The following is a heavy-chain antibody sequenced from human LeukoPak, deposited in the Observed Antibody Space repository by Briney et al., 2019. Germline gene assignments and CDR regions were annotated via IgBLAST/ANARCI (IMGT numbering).Heavy chain of an antibody. D-gene: IGHD6-25*01. Sequence: GRSLRLSCAASGFTFGSYGMHWVRQAPGKGLEWVAFISYDRSETYYADSVKGRFSISRDNSKNTVYLQMNSLRTEDRAVYYCARESGYYFDHWGQGTLVTVSS. J-gene: IGHJ4*02. V-gene: IGHV3-30*03. CDR2: ISYDRSET. CDR3: ARESGYYFDH. CDR1: GFTFGSYG.